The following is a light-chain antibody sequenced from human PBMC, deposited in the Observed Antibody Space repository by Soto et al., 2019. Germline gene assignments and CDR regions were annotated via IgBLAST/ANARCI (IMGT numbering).Light chain of an antibody. CDR2: SNN. CDR3: AAWDDSFNGYV. V-gene: IGLV1-44*01. CDR1: SSNIGSNT. J-gene: IGLJ1*01. Sequence: QSALTQPPSGSGSPGQRVTISCSGSSSNIGSNTVNWYQQLPGTAPKLLIYSNNQRPSGVPDRFSGSKSGTSASLAISGLQSEVEADYYCAAWDDSFNGYVFGTGTKVTVL.